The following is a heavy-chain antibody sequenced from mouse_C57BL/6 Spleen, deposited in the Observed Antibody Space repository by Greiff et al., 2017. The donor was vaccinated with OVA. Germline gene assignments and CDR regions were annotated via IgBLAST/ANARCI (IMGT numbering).Heavy chain of an antibody. CDR2: IHPNSGST. Sequence: QVQLQQPGAELVKPGASVKLSCKASGYTFTSYWMHWVKQRPGQGLEWIGMIHPNSGSTNYNEKFKSKATLTVDKSSSTAYMQLSSLTSEDTAVYYGAREKGIYYGNYEAYWGQGTLVTVSA. V-gene: IGHV1-64*01. D-gene: IGHD2-1*01. J-gene: IGHJ3*01. CDR1: GYTFTSYW. CDR3: AREKGIYYGNYEAY.